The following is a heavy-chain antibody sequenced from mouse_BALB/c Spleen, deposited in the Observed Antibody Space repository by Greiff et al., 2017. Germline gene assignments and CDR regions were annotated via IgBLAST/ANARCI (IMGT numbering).Heavy chain of an antibody. J-gene: IGHJ2*01. Sequence: VQRVESGAELVRPGSSVKISCKASGYAFSSYWMNWVKQRPGQGLEWIGQIYPGDGDTNYNGKFKGKATLTADKSSSTAYMQLSSLTSEDAAVYFCARNEAYDYGYYFDYWGQGTTLTVSA. CDR3: ARNEAYDYGYYFDY. D-gene: IGHD2-4*01. V-gene: IGHV1-80*01. CDR2: IYPGDGDT. CDR1: GYAFSSYW.